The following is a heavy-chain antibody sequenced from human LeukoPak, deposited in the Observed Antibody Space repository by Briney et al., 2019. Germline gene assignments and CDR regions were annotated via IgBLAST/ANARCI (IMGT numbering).Heavy chain of an antibody. CDR2: ISAYNGNT. D-gene: IGHD2-2*01. J-gene: IGHJ4*02. CDR1: GYTFTSYG. V-gene: IGHV1-18*01. Sequence: ASVKVSCKASGYTFTSYGISWVRQAPGQGLEWLGWISAYNGNTNYAQKLQGRVTMTTDTSTSTAYMELRSLRSDDTAVYYCARATRKGYCSSTSCYGFDYWGQGTLVTVSS. CDR3: ARATRKGYCSSTSCYGFDY.